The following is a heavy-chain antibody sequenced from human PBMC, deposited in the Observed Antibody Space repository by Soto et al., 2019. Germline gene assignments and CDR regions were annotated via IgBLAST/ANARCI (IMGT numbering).Heavy chain of an antibody. J-gene: IGHJ5*02. CDR3: ARGHIVVIPGAPNWFDP. V-gene: IGHV4-31*03. Sequence: SETLSLTCTVSGGSISSGGYYWSWIRQHPGKGLEWIGYIYDSGSTYYNASLKSRLTISQDTSKNQFSLKLSSVTAADTALYYCARGHIVVIPGAPNWFDPWGQGTLVTVS. CDR2: IYDSGST. D-gene: IGHD2-2*01. CDR1: GGSISSGGYY.